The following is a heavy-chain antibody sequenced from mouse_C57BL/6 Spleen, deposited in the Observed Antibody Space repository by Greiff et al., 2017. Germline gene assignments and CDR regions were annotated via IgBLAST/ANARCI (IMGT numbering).Heavy chain of an antibody. J-gene: IGHJ1*03. CDR2: IYPGSGNT. CDR3: ARSRYGYFDV. V-gene: IGHV1-66*01. Sequence: QVQLKESGPELVKPGASVKISCKASGYSFTSYYIHWVKQRPGQGLEWIGWIYPGSGNTKYNEKFKGKATLTADTSSSTAYMQLSSLTSEDSAVYYCARSRYGYFDVWGTGTTVTVSS. CDR1: GYSFTSYY.